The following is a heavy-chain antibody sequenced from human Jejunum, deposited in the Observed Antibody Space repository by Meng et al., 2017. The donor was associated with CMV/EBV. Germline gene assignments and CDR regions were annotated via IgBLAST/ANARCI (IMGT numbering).Heavy chain of an antibody. V-gene: IGHV4-34*01. D-gene: IGHD3-3*01. Sequence: GGSFGAFYWSWIRQTPGEGLEWIGEANHSGTSKFHPSLKSRVSISVDTSRNQFSLRLTTVTAADSGVYYCARGVGFGGLVTYSDIWDRGMLVTVSS. CDR1: GGSFGAFY. CDR3: ARGVGFGGLVTYSDI. J-gene: IGHJ4*02. CDR2: ANHSGTS.